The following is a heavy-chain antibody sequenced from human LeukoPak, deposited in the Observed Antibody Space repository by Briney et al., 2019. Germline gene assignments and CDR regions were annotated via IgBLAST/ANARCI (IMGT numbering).Heavy chain of an antibody. CDR2: ISYDGRDI. J-gene: IGHJ4*02. CDR1: GFTFSSHA. CDR3: VRVKLGSTTRLFDY. D-gene: IGHD1-1*01. V-gene: IGHV3-30*04. Sequence: GGSLRLSCAASGFTFSSHAMHWVRQAPGKGLEFVSFISYDGRDIYYADSVKGRFTISRDNSKNMMSLQMNSLKSEDTAVYYCVRVKLGSTTRLFDYWGQGTLVTVSS.